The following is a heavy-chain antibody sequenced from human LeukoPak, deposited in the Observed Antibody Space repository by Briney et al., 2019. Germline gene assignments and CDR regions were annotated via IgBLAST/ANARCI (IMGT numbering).Heavy chain of an antibody. CDR2: IIPIFGTA. J-gene: IGHJ6*03. D-gene: IGHD2-2*03. CDR3: ARVDSLYYYYMDV. V-gene: IGHV1-69*13. Sequence: GASVKVSCKVSGYTLTELSMHWVRQAPGQGLEWMGGIIPIFGTANYAQKFQGRVTITADESTSTAYMELSSLRSEDTAVYYCARVDSLYYYYMDVWGKGTTVTVSS. CDR1: GYTLTELS.